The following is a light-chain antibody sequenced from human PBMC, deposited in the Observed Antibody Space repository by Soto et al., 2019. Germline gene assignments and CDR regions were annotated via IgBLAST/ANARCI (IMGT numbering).Light chain of an antibody. V-gene: IGKV3-11*01. Sequence: EIVLTQSPATLSLSPGDTATLSCRASQSVSSYLAWYQQKPGQAPRLLIYDASNRATGIPARFSGSGSGTDFTLTISSLEPEDFAVYYCQQRSNWPPALTFGGRTKVEIK. CDR1: QSVSSY. CDR2: DAS. J-gene: IGKJ4*01. CDR3: QQRSNWPPALT.